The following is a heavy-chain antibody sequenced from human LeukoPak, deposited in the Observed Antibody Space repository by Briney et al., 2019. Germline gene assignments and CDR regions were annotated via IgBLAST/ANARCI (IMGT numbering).Heavy chain of an antibody. J-gene: IGHJ6*02. CDR2: ISGSGGST. V-gene: IGHV3-23*01. CDR3: AKAGGVDSGWYRSYYYGMDV. CDR1: GFTFSSYA. D-gene: IGHD6-19*01. Sequence: GGSLRLSCAASGFTFSSYAMSWVRQAPGKGLEWVSAISGSGGSTYYADSVKGRFTISRDNSKNTLYLQMNSLRAEVTAVYYCAKAGGVDSGWYRSYYYGMDVWGQGTTVTVSS.